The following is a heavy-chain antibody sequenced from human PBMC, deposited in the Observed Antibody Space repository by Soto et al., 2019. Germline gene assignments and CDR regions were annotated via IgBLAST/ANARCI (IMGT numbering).Heavy chain of an antibody. D-gene: IGHD6-13*01. V-gene: IGHV3-23*01. CDR1: GFTFSNYA. CDR2: ISGSGDST. CDR3: AKRTIGSSYDY. Sequence: EVQLLESGGGLVQPGGSLRLSCAASGFTFSNYAMNWVRQAPGKGLEWVSAISGSGDSTYYADSVKGRFTISRDNSKNTLYLQMNSLIAEDTAIYYCAKRTIGSSYDYWGQGTLVTVSS. J-gene: IGHJ4*02.